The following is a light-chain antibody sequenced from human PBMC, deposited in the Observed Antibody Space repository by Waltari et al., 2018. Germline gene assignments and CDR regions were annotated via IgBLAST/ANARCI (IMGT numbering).Light chain of an antibody. Sequence: DIQMTQSPSSLSASVGDRDTVTCRASQSISSYLNWYQQKPGKAPKLLIYAASSLQSGVPSRFSGSGSGTDFTLTISSLQPEDCATYYCQQSYSTPRTFGQGTKLEIK. J-gene: IGKJ2*01. CDR1: QSISSY. V-gene: IGKV1-39*01. CDR2: AAS. CDR3: QQSYSTPRT.